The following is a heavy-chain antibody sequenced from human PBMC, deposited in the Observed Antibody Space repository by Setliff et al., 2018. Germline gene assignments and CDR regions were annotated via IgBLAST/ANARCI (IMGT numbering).Heavy chain of an antibody. CDR3: ARRETYYNFWSGYYAY. CDR2: IYYSGST. Sequence: SETLSLTCTVSGGSISSYYWSWIRQPPGKRLEWIGYIYYSGSTNYNPSLKSRVTISVDTSKNQFSLKLSSVTAADTAVYYCARRETYYNFWSGYYAYWGQGTLVTSPQ. J-gene: IGHJ4*02. CDR1: GGSISSYY. V-gene: IGHV4-59*12. D-gene: IGHD3-3*01.